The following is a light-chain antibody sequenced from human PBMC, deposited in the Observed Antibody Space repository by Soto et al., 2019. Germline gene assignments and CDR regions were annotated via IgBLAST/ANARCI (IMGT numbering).Light chain of an antibody. V-gene: IGKV1-39*01. J-gene: IGKJ5*01. CDR2: AAS. CDR3: QHTFSTPTT. Sequence: DIQMTQSPSSLFASVGDRVTITCRASQTVRTYLNWYQQRPGKAPTLLIYAASSLQSSVPPRFSGAGSETDFTLTINGLQPEDFATYYCQHTFSTPTTFGQGTRLE. CDR1: QTVRTY.